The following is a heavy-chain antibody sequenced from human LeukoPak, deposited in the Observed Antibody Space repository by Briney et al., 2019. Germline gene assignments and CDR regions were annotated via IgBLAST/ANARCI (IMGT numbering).Heavy chain of an antibody. CDR3: TRWYYSGWAFDY. Sequence: PSETLSLTCGVSGGSITSTNWWSWVRQPPGQGLEWIGEIHLSGRTNYNPSLNSRVTLAVDTSRNHLSLNLTSVTAADTAVYYCTRWYYSGWAFDYWGQGTLVTVSS. J-gene: IGHJ4*02. V-gene: IGHV4-4*02. CDR2: IHLSGRT. CDR1: GGSITSTNW. D-gene: IGHD6-19*01.